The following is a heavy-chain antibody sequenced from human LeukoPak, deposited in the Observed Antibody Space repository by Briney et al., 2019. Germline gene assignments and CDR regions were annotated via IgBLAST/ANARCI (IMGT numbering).Heavy chain of an antibody. CDR1: GYTFSGCY. CDR2: INPNSGGT. CDR3: ATSYYYGSGSYYNPPDS. Sequence: ASVKVSCKASGYTFSGCYVHWVRQAPGQGLEWMGWINPNSGGTNYAQKFKGRVTMTRDTSISTAYMELSRLRSDDTAVYHCATSYYYGSGSYYNPPDSWGQGTLVTVSS. V-gene: IGHV1-2*02. D-gene: IGHD3-10*01. J-gene: IGHJ5*01.